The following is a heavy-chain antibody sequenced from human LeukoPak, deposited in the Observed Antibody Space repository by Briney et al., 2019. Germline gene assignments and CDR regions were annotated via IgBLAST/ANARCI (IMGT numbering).Heavy chain of an antibody. CDR3: ARELTGFGRYPSSSWYAFDI. Sequence: SETLSLTCTVSGGSISSSSYHWGWIRQPPGKGLEWIGYISYSGSTNYNPSLKSRVTISVDTSKNHFSLQLSSVTAADTAVYYRARELTGFGRYPSSSWYAFDIWGQGTMVTVSS. J-gene: IGHJ3*02. CDR2: ISYSGST. D-gene: IGHD6-13*01. V-gene: IGHV4-61*03. CDR1: GGSISSSSYH.